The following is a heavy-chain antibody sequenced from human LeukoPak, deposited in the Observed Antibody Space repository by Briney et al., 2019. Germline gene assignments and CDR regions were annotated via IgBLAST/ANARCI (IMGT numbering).Heavy chain of an antibody. CDR2: ISSSGSTK. J-gene: IGHJ5*02. V-gene: IGHV3-48*04. CDR1: GFPFSSYS. CDR3: ARTLVGGTNWFDP. Sequence: GGSLRLSCAASGFPFSSYSMNWVRQAAGRGLEWVSYISSSGSTKYYADSVKGRFTISRDNAKNSLYLQVNRLRAEDTAVYYCARTLVGGTNWFDPWGQGTLVTVSS. D-gene: IGHD1-26*01.